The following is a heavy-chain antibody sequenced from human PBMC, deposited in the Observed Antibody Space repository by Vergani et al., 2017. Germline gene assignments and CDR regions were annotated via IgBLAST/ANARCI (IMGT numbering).Heavy chain of an antibody. J-gene: IGHJ5*02. V-gene: IGHV4-34*01. CDR1: GGSFSGYY. CDR2: INHSGST. CDR3: ARGLSLYYYGSGSYYSGNWFDP. Sequence: QVQLPQWGAGLLKPSETLSLTCAVYGGSFSGYYWSWIRQPPGKGLEWIGEINHSGSTNYNPSLKSRVTISVDTSKNQFSLKLSSVTAADTAVYYCARGLSLYYYGSGSYYSGNWFDPWGQGTLVTVSS. D-gene: IGHD3-10*01.